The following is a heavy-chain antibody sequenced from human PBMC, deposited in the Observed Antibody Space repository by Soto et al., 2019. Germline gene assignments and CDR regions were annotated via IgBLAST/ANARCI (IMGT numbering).Heavy chain of an antibody. CDR2: ITPSGGNT. V-gene: IGHV3-23*01. CDR3: AGRYCPNGVCYTNFYYYMDI. Sequence: EVQLLESGGGLVQPGGSLRLSCAASGFSFSTYAMTWVRQAPGKGLEWVSTITPSGGNTYYADSVKVRFTITRDNSENTLFLHMNSLRAEDTAVYYCAGRYCPNGVCYTNFYYYMDIWGEGTSVTVS. D-gene: IGHD2-8*01. J-gene: IGHJ6*03. CDR1: GFSFSTYA.